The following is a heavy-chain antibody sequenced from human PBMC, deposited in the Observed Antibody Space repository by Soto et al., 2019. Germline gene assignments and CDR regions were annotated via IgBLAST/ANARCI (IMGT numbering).Heavy chain of an antibody. CDR1: GYSFTSYW. CDR2: IYPGDSDT. D-gene: IGHD3-22*01. J-gene: IGHJ3*02. CDR3: ARLISAPYYYDSSGLVAFDI. V-gene: IGHV5-51*01. Sequence: EVQLVQSGAEVKKPGESLKISCKGSGYSFTSYWIGWVRQMPGKGLEWMGIIYPGDSDTRYSPSFQGQVTISADKSISTAYLQWSSLKASDTAMYYCARLISAPYYYDSSGLVAFDIWGQGTMVTVSS.